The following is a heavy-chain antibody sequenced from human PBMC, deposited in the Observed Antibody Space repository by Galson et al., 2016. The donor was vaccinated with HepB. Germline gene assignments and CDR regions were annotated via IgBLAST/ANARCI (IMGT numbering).Heavy chain of an antibody. V-gene: IGHV3-15*01. D-gene: IGHD3-10*01. CDR1: GFTFYYAW. CDR3: TWIHRNASGITYEDYYYHMDL. CDR2: IKSKPGGGTA. Sequence: SLRLSCAASGFTFYYAWMSWVRPAPGKGLEYIGRIKSKPGGGTADYAAAVNDRFTISRDDSSNTLYLQMNRLKIEDTARYYCTWIHRNASGITYEDYYYHMDLWGKGTTVTVSS. J-gene: IGHJ6*03.